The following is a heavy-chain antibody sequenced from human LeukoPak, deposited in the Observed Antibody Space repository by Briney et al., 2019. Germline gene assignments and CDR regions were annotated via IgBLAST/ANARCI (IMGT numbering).Heavy chain of an antibody. J-gene: IGHJ6*03. Sequence: ASVKVSCKASGYTFTGYYMHWVRQAPGQGLEWMGWINPNTGGTNYAQKLQGRVTMTTDTSTSTAYMELRSLRSDDPAVYYCARAGSGSYHYYMDVWGKGTTVTISS. CDR3: ARAGSGSYHYYMDV. CDR2: INPNTGGT. CDR1: GYTFTGYY. D-gene: IGHD3-10*01. V-gene: IGHV1-2*02.